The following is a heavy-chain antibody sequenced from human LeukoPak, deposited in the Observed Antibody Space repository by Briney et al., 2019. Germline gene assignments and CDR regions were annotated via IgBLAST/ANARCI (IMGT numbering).Heavy chain of an antibody. Sequence: TGGSLRLSCAASGFTFSSYWMHWVRQAPGKGLVWVSRINSDGSSTSYADSVKGRFTISRDNAKNTLYLQMNSLRAEDTAVYYCAISCSSGYCPFDYWGQGTLVTVSS. CDR1: GFTFSSYW. CDR3: AISCSSGYCPFDY. V-gene: IGHV3-74*01. CDR2: INSDGSST. D-gene: IGHD3-22*01. J-gene: IGHJ4*02.